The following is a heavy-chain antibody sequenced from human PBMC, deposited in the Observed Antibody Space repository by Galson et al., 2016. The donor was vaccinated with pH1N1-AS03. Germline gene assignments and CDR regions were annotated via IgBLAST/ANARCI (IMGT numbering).Heavy chain of an antibody. CDR3: ARDPRGPCTCRTCPTAYYFGMDV. Sequence: SVKVSCKASGYTFTGFSINWVRQAPGQGLELMGWINPKSGVTNYAQKFQAWVTMTRDTSSSTAYMELSGLKSDDTAVYYCARDPRGPCTCRTCPTAYYFGMDVWGQGTTVIVSS. CDR2: INPKSGVT. D-gene: IGHD2-8*01. J-gene: IGHJ6*02. V-gene: IGHV1-2*04. CDR1: GYTFTGFS.